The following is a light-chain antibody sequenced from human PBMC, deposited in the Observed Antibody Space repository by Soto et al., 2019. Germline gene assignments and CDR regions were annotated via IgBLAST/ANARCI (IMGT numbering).Light chain of an antibody. V-gene: IGKV3-20*01. CDR3: QQYGSSPIT. Sequence: EIVITQSPATLSVSPGERATLSCRASQSVSSDLAWYHQKPGQAPRLLIYGASSRATGIPDRFSGSGSGTDFTLTISRLEPEDFAVYYCQQYGSSPITFGQGTRLEIK. J-gene: IGKJ5*01. CDR1: QSVSSD. CDR2: GAS.